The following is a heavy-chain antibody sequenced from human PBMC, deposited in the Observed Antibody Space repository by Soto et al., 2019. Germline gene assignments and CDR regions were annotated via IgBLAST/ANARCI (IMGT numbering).Heavy chain of an antibody. CDR3: ARAPNNAGGFDY. CDR1: GGTFSSYA. Sequence: SVKVSCKASGGTFSSYAISWVLQAPGQGLEWMGGIIPIFGTANYAQKFQGRVTITADKSTSTAYMELSSLRSEDTAVYYCARAPNNAGGFDYWGQGTLVTAPQ. V-gene: IGHV1-69*06. D-gene: IGHD1-20*01. J-gene: IGHJ4*02. CDR2: IIPIFGTA.